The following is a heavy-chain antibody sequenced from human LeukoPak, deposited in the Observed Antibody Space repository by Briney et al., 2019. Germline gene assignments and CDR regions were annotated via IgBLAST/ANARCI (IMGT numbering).Heavy chain of an antibody. CDR1: GFTFSSYW. CDR3: AKEVAYYDILTGYYLYAWFDP. V-gene: IGHV3-23*01. D-gene: IGHD3-9*01. Sequence: GGSLRLSCAASGFTFSSYWMHWVRQAPGKGLEWVSAISGSGGSTYYADSVKGRFTISRDNSKNTLYLQMNSLRAEDTAVYYCAKEVAYYDILTGYYLYAWFDPWGQGTLVTVSS. J-gene: IGHJ5*02. CDR2: ISGSGGST.